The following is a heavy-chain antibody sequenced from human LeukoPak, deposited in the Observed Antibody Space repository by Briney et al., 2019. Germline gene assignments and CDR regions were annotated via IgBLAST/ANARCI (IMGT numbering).Heavy chain of an antibody. CDR3: ARDLGLRGSK. Sequence: GGSLRLSCEVSGFIFSNSWMHWVRHTPGKGLVWVPRMYGDMSDISYADSVKGRFTISRDNAKNTVYLQMNSLRGEDTAVYYCARDLGLRGSKWGQGTLVTVSS. D-gene: IGHD4-23*01. J-gene: IGHJ4*02. CDR2: MYGDMSDI. CDR1: GFIFSNSW. V-gene: IGHV3-74*01.